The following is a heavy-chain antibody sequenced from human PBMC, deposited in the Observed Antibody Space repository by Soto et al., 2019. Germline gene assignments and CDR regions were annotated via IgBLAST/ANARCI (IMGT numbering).Heavy chain of an antibody. J-gene: IGHJ3*02. Sequence: PGESLKISCKVSGYSFTSHLINWVLQMPGKGLECMGRIDPSDSYTNYSPSFQGHVTISADKSTSTAYLQWSSLKASDTAMYYCARSLYYHDSSGYSYDDFDIWGQGTMVNVSS. V-gene: IGHV5-10-1*01. CDR3: ARSLYYHDSSGYSYDDFDI. CDR2: IDPSDSYT. D-gene: IGHD3-22*01. CDR1: GYSFTSHL.